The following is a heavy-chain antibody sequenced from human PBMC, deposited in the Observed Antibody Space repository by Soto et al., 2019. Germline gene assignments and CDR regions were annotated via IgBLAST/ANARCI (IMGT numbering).Heavy chain of an antibody. J-gene: IGHJ4*02. D-gene: IGHD3-3*01. CDR3: TTAYYDFWSGYYIDY. Sequence: EVQLVESGGGLVQPGGSLKLSCAASGFTFSGSAMHWVRQASGKGLEWVGRIRRKANSYATAYAASVKGSFTISRDDSKNTAYLQMNSLKTEDTAVYYCTTAYYDFWSGYYIDYWGQGTLVTVSS. CDR2: IRRKANSYAT. CDR1: GFTFSGSA. V-gene: IGHV3-73*02.